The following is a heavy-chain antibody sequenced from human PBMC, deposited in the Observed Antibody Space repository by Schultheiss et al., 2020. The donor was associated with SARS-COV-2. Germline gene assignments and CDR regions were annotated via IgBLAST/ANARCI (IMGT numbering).Heavy chain of an antibody. CDR2: IYYSGST. CDR1: GYSISSGYY. V-gene: IGHV4-31*11. Sequence: SQTLSLTCAVSGYSISSGYYWSWIRQHPGKGLEWIGYIYYSGSTYYNPSLKSRVTISVDTSKNQFSLKLSSVTAADTAVYYCARGTYWFDPWGQGTLVTVSS. J-gene: IGHJ5*02. CDR3: ARGTYWFDP.